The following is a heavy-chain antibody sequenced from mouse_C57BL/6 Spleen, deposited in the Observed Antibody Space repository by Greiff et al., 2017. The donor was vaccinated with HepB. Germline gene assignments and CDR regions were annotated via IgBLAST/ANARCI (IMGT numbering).Heavy chain of an antibody. CDR3: ARGIPPRTTVVATGYFDV. Sequence: QVQLQQPGAELVMPGASVKLSCKASGYTFTSYWMHWVKQRPGQGLEWIGEIDPSDSYTNYNQKFKGKSTLTVDKSSSTAYMQLSSLTSEDSAVYYCARGIPPRTTVVATGYFDVWGTGTTVTVSS. J-gene: IGHJ1*03. D-gene: IGHD1-1*01. V-gene: IGHV1-69*01. CDR2: IDPSDSYT. CDR1: GYTFTSYW.